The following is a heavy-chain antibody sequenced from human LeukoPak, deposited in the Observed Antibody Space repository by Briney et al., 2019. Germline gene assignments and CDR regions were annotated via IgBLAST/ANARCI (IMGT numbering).Heavy chain of an antibody. Sequence: PGGSLRLSCAASGFTSSSYWMSWVRQAPGKGLEWVAVISYDGSNKYYADSVKGRFTISRDNSKNTLYLQMNSLRAGDTAVYYCARDREVVPAAYFDYWGQGTLVTVSS. J-gene: IGHJ4*02. CDR3: ARDREVVPAAYFDY. V-gene: IGHV3-30-3*01. CDR2: ISYDGSNK. CDR1: GFTSSSYW. D-gene: IGHD2-2*01.